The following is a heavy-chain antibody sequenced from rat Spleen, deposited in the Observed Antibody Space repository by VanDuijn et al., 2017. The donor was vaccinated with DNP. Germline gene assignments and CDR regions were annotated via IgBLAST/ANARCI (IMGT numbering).Heavy chain of an antibody. CDR1: GFSLTTYS. D-gene: IGHD1-9*01. J-gene: IGHJ4*01. Sequence: VQLKESGPGLVQPSETLSLTCTVSGFSLTTYSVSWVRQPPGKGLEWVASITASGRGTNQRDSVKGRFAISRDNAKSTLYLQMDSLRSEDTAAYYCVRREHTTGAMNAWGQGTSVTVSS. CDR3: VRREHTTGAMNA. CDR2: ITASGRGT. V-gene: IGHV5-19*01.